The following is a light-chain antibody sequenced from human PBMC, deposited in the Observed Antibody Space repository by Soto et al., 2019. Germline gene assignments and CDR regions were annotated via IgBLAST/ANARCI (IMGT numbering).Light chain of an antibody. CDR3: QQYNSYCS. V-gene: IGKV1-5*03. J-gene: IGKJ1*01. Sequence: DIQMTQSPSTLSASVGDRVTITCRASQSVGSWLAWYQQKPGKAPKLLIYRASSLESGVPSRFSGTGSGTEFTLTISSLRPDDFATYYCQQYNSYCSFGQGTKVDIK. CDR1: QSVGSW. CDR2: RAS.